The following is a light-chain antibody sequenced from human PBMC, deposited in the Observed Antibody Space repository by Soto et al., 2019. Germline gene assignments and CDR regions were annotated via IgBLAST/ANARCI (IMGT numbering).Light chain of an antibody. Sequence: DIVMTQSPATLSVSPGESATLSCRASQSVSSNLAWHQQKPGQAPRILMYDASTRATAIPARYSGSGSGTEFNLTISGLQSEDFAVYYCQQYNNWPRTFGQGTKVDIK. CDR1: QSVSSN. V-gene: IGKV3-15*01. CDR2: DAS. J-gene: IGKJ1*01. CDR3: QQYNNWPRT.